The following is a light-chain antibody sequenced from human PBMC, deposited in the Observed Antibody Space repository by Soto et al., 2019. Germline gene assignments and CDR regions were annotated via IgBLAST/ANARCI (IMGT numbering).Light chain of an antibody. CDR1: QSVSSY. J-gene: IGKJ3*01. CDR2: DAS. CDR3: QQRSNWPPGFT. Sequence: EIVLTQSPATLSLSPGERATLSCRASQSVSSYLAWYQQKPGQAPRLLIYDASNRATGIPARFSGSGSGTDFTLTISCLEPEDFAVYYCQQRSNWPPGFTFGPETKVDIK. V-gene: IGKV3-11*01.